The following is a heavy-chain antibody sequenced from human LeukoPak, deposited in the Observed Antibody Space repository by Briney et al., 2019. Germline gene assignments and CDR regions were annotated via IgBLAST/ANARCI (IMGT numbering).Heavy chain of an antibody. CDR2: ISWHGSTT. Sequence: GGSLRPSCAASGFTFDDYTMHWVRQAPGKGLEWVSLISWHGSTTKYADSVKGRFTISRDNLKNSLSLQMNSLGREDTALYYCAKDIGDSVGYNYFDSWGQGTLVTVSS. CDR3: AKDIGDSVGYNYFDS. CDR1: GFTFDDYT. J-gene: IGHJ4*02. V-gene: IGHV3-43*01. D-gene: IGHD3-22*01.